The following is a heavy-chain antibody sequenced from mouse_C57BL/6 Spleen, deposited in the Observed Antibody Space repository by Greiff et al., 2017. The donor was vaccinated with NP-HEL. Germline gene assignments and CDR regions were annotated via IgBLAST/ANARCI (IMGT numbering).Heavy chain of an antibody. V-gene: IGHV5-6*01. CDR3: ARQGVLGRYFDV. J-gene: IGHJ1*03. Sequence: EVKLMESGGDLVKPGGSLKLSCAASGFTFSSYGMSWVRQTPDKRLEWVATISSGGSYTYYPDSVKGRFTISRDNAKNTLYLQMSSLKSEDTAMYYCARQGVLGRYFDVWGTGTTVTVSS. CDR1: GFTFSSYG. CDR2: ISSGGSYT. D-gene: IGHD4-1*01.